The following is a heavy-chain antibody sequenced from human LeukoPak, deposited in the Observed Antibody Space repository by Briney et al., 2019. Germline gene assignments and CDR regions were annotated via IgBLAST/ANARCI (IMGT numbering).Heavy chain of an antibody. Sequence: WTGGSLRLSCAASGFTFDDYGMSWVRQAPGKGLEWVSGINWNGGSTGHADSVKGRFTISRDKAQNSLYLQMNSLRAEDTALYYCARDLYGDYYFDYWGQGTLVTVSS. D-gene: IGHD4-17*01. CDR3: ARDLYGDYYFDY. J-gene: IGHJ4*02. V-gene: IGHV3-20*04. CDR1: GFTFDDYG. CDR2: INWNGGST.